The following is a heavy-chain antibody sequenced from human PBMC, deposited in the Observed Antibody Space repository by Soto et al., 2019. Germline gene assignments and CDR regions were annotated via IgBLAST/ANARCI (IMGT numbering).Heavy chain of an antibody. CDR1: GFTFSSYW. J-gene: IGHJ6*03. CDR2: INGDGSST. V-gene: IGHV3-74*01. CDR3: TRDAYYDFWSGYSAYYYYYMDV. Sequence: EVQLVESGGGLVQPGGSLRLSCAASGFTFSSYWMHWVRRAPGKGLVWVSRINGDGSSTTHADSVRGRFTISRDNTKNTLYLQMNSLRAEDTAVYYCTRDAYYDFWSGYSAYYYYYMDVWGKGTTVTVSS. D-gene: IGHD3-3*01.